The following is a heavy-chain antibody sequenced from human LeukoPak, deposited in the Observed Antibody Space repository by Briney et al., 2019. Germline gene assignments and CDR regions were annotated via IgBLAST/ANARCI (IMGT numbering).Heavy chain of an antibody. Sequence: GGSLRLSCAASGFTFSSYSMNWVRQAPGKGLEWVSSISSSSSYIYYADSVKGRFTISRDNAKNSLYLQMNSLRAEDTAVYYFARKYCSGDSCHNWFDPWGQGTLVTVSS. CDR3: ARKYCSGDSCHNWFDP. CDR2: ISSSSSYI. D-gene: IGHD2-15*01. V-gene: IGHV3-21*01. CDR1: GFTFSSYS. J-gene: IGHJ5*02.